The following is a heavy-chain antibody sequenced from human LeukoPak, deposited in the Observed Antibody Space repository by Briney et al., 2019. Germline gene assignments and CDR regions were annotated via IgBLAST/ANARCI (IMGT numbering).Heavy chain of an antibody. Sequence: SQTLSLTCTVSGGSISSGDYYWSWLRQPPGTGLEWIGYIYYSGSTYYNPSLKSRVTISVDTSKNQFSLKLSSVTAADTAVYYCARETYYYGSGSHFPDAFDIWGQGTMVTVSS. D-gene: IGHD3-10*01. J-gene: IGHJ3*02. CDR2: IYYSGST. CDR1: GGSISSGDYY. V-gene: IGHV4-30-4*01. CDR3: ARETYYYGSGSHFPDAFDI.